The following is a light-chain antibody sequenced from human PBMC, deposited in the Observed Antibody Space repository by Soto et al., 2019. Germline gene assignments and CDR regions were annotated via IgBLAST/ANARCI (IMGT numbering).Light chain of an antibody. V-gene: IGKV1-5*01. CDR1: QSISSW. CDR2: DAS. CDR3: QQYNSYQFT. J-gene: IGKJ3*01. Sequence: DIQMTQSPSTLSASVGDRVTITCRASQSISSWLAWYQQKPGKAPKLLIYDASGLESGVQSRFSGSGSGTEFPLTISSLQPDDFATYYCQQYNSYQFTFGPGTKVDIK.